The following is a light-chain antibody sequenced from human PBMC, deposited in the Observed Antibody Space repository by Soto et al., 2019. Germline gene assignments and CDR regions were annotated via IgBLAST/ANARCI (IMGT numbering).Light chain of an antibody. CDR3: QQYYIYPRT. CDR2: AAS. CDR1: QGISRY. Sequence: AIRMTPSPSSLTPSPGDRVTITCRASQGISRYLAWYQQKPGKAPKPLIYAASTLQSGVPSRFSGSGSGTDFTLTISCLQSEDFATYYCQQYYIYPRTFGQGTKVDIK. J-gene: IGKJ1*01. V-gene: IGKV1-8*01.